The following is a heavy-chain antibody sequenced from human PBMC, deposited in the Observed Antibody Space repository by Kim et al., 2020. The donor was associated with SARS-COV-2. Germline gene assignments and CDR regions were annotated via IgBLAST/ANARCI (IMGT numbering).Heavy chain of an antibody. V-gene: IGHV3-43*02. CDR2: ISGNGETK. CDR1: GFTFDHSA. CDR3: VRASGWLPRS. D-gene: IGHD6-19*01. Sequence: GGSLRLSCAASGFTFDHSAIHWVRQAPGKGLEWVSLISGNGETKYYADSVEGRFTIPIDNSKKSLYLQMNSLRTEDTALYYCVRASGWLPRSWGQGTLVTVSS. J-gene: IGHJ5*02.